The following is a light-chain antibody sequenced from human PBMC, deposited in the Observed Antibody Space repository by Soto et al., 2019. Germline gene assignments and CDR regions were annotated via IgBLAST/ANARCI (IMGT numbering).Light chain of an antibody. Sequence: QSALTQPASVSGSPGQSITISCSGTSSDIGGYNYVSWYQQHPDKAPKLMIYDVSSRPSGVSNRFSGSKSGNTASLTISGLQAEDEADYYCFSYRISSPDVVFGGGTKLTVL. CDR1: SSDIGGYNY. CDR3: FSYRISSPDVV. J-gene: IGLJ2*01. CDR2: DVS. V-gene: IGLV2-14*03.